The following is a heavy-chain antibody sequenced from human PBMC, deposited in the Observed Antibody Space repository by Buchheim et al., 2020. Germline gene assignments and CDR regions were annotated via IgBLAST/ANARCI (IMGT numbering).Heavy chain of an antibody. CDR3: ASVGDTEYFDY. D-gene: IGHD2-21*01. V-gene: IGHV3-48*01. CDR1: GFTFSSYS. Sequence: EVQLVESGGGLVQPGGSLSLSCAASGFTFSSYSMNWVRQAPGKGLEWVSCISSSSSTIYYADSVKGRFTISRDNAKNSLYLQMNSLRAEDTAVYYCASVGDTEYFDYWGQGTL. J-gene: IGHJ4*02. CDR2: ISSSSSTI.